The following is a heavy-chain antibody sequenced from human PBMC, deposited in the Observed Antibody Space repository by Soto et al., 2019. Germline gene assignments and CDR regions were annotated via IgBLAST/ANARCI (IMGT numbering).Heavy chain of an antibody. CDR1: GFTFDDYA. Sequence: EVQLVESGGGLVQPGRSLRLSCAASGFTFDDYAMHWVRQAPGKGLEWVSGISWNSGSIGYADSVKGRFTISRDNAKNSLYLQMNSLRAEDTALYYCAKDTGAVVPAAMESYFDYWGQGTLVTVSS. CDR3: AKDTGAVVPAAMESYFDY. J-gene: IGHJ4*02. V-gene: IGHV3-9*01. CDR2: ISWNSGSI. D-gene: IGHD2-2*01.